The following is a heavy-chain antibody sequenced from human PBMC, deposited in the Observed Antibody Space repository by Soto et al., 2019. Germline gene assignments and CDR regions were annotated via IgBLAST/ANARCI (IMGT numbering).Heavy chain of an antibody. CDR2: IYHSGST. J-gene: IGHJ5*02. CDR1: GGYISSGGYS. Sequence: SESLSLTCAVSGGYISSGGYSWSWIRQPPGKGLEWIGYIYHSGSTYYNPSLKSRVTISVDRSKNQFSLKLSSVTAADTAVYYCARVPDRWGQGTLVTVSS. CDR3: ARVPDR. D-gene: IGHD2-2*01. V-gene: IGHV4-30-2*01.